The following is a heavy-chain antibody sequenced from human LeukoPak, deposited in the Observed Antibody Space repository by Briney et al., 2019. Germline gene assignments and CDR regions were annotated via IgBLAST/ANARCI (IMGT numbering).Heavy chain of an antibody. CDR3: ARDYYDSSGYCFDY. CDR1: GYIFTGYY. CDR2: INPNSGGT. D-gene: IGHD3-22*01. J-gene: IGHJ4*02. V-gene: IGHV1-2*02. Sequence: ASVKVSCKASGYIFTGYYMHWVRQAPGQGLEWMGWINPNSGGTNYAQKFQGRVTMTRDTSISTAYMELSRLRSDDTAVYYCARDYYDSSGYCFDYWGQGTLVTVSS.